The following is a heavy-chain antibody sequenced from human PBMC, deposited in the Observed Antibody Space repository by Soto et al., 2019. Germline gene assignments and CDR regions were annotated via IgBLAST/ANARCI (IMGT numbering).Heavy chain of an antibody. CDR1: GYTFTSYG. D-gene: IGHD2-15*01. J-gene: IGHJ2*01. Sequence: GASVKVSCKASGYTFTSYGISWVRQAPGQGLEWMGWISAYNGNTNYAQKLQGRVTMTTDTSTSTAYMELRSLRSDDTAVYYCARVREDSHDWYFDLWGRGTLVTVSS. V-gene: IGHV1-18*01. CDR2: ISAYNGNT. CDR3: ARVREDSHDWYFDL.